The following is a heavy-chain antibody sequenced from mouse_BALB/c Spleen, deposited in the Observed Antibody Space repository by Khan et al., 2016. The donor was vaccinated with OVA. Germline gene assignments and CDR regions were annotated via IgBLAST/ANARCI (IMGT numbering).Heavy chain of an antibody. V-gene: IGHV2-3*01. CDR3: AKWGDGSTYAMDY. J-gene: IGHJ4*01. CDR2: IWGDGST. Sequence: VELVESGPGLVAPSQSLSITCTVSGFSLTTYGVNWIRQPPGKGLEWLGVIWGDGSTNYHSALISRLSISKDNSKSQVFLKLNSLQTDDTATYYSAKWGDGSTYAMDYWGQGTSVTVSS. CDR1: GFSLTTYG. D-gene: IGHD2-3*01.